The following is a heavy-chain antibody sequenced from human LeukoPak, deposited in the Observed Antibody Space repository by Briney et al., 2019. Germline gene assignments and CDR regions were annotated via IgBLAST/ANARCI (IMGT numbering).Heavy chain of an antibody. CDR3: ARGYYYGSGSYYKWRGTNWFDP. D-gene: IGHD3-10*01. CDR2: MNPNSGNT. J-gene: IGHJ5*02. Sequence: GASVKVSCKASGYTSTSYDINWVRQATGQGLEWMGWMNPNSGNTGYAQKFQGRVTMTRNTSISTAYMELSSLRSEDTAVYYCARGYYYGSGSYYKWRGTNWFDPWGQGTLVTVSS. CDR1: GYTSTSYD. V-gene: IGHV1-8*01.